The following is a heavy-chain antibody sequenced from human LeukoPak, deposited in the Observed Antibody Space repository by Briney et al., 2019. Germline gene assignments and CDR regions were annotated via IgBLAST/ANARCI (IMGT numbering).Heavy chain of an antibody. J-gene: IGHJ5*02. D-gene: IGHD5-18*01. CDR1: GFTFSSYA. Sequence: GGSLRLSCAASGFTFSSYAMSWVRQAPGKGLEWVSSISAGGGSIYYADSVKGRFTISRDNSKNTLYLQMNSLRAEDTAVYYCAKPYSYGSTWGQGTLVTVSS. CDR3: AKPYSYGST. V-gene: IGHV3-23*01. CDR2: ISAGGGSI.